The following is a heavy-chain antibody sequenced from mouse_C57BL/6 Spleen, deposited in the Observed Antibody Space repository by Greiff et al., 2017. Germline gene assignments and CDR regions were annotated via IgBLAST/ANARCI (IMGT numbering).Heavy chain of an antibody. CDR1: GYTFTSYW. J-gene: IGHJ2*01. CDR3: ARGKLGLDY. CDR2: IYPSDSET. D-gene: IGHD4-1*01. V-gene: IGHV1-61*01. Sequence: QVQLQQPGAELVRPGSSVKLSCKASGYTFTSYWMDWVKQRPGQGLEWIGNIYPSDSETHYNQKFKDKATLTVDKSSSTAYMQLSSLTSEDSAVYYCARGKLGLDYWGQGTTLTVSS.